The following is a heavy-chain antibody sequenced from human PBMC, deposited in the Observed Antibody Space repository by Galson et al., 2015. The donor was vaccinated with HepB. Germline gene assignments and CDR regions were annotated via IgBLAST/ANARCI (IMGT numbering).Heavy chain of an antibody. V-gene: IGHV1-18*01. CDR2: ISAYNGNT. J-gene: IGHJ4*02. CDR1: GYTFTSYG. Sequence: QSGAEVKKPGASVKVSCKASGYTFTSYGISWVRQAPGQGLEWMGWISAYNGNTNYAQKLQGRVTMTTDTSTSTAYMELRSLRSDDTAVYYCARAPYYGSGSYYGTPVDYWGQGTLVTVSS. D-gene: IGHD3-10*01. CDR3: ARAPYYGSGSYYGTPVDY.